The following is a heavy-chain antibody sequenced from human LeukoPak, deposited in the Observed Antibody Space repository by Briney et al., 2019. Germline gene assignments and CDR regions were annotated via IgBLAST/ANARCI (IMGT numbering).Heavy chain of an antibody. V-gene: IGHV1-69*04. CDR3: ARDQYCGGDCYKAFDI. CDR2: IIPILGIA. Sequence: SVKVSCKASGGTFSSYAISWVRQAPGQGLEWMGRIIPILGIANYAQKFQGRVTITADKSTSTAYMELSSLRSDDTAVYYCARDQYCGGDCYKAFDIWGQGTMVTVSS. CDR1: GGTFSSYA. J-gene: IGHJ3*02. D-gene: IGHD2-21*02.